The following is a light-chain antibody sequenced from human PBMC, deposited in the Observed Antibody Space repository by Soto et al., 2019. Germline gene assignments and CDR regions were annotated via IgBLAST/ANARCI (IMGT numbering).Light chain of an antibody. J-gene: IGLJ2*01. V-gene: IGLV1-40*01. CDR2: GNS. CDR1: SSNIGAGYD. CDR3: QSYDSSRSGVV. Sequence: QAVVTQPPSVSGAPGQRVTISCTGSSSNIGAGYDVHWYQQLPGTAPKLLIYGNSNRPSGVPDRFSGSKSGTSASLAITGLQAEDEADYYCQSYDSSRSGVVFGGGTKVTVL.